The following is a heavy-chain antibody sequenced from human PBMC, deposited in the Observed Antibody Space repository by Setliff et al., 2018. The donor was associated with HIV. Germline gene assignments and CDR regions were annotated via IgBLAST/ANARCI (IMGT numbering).Heavy chain of an antibody. V-gene: IGHV3-66*01. CDR2: IYSGGST. D-gene: IGHD5-18*01. CDR1: EFTVSTNY. CDR3: ARVIGYSYGPHYYGMDV. J-gene: IGHJ6*02. Sequence: GESLKISCAASEFTVSTNYMSWVRQAPVKGLEWVSLIYSGGSTDSVKGRFTISRDNAKNSLYLQMNSLRAEDTAVYYCARVIGYSYGPHYYGMDVWGQGTTVTVSS.